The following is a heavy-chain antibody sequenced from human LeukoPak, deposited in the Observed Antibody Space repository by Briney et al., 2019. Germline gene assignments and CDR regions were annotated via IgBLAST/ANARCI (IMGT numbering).Heavy chain of an antibody. CDR2: INPSDGST. D-gene: IGHD1-26*01. Sequence: ASVKVSRKASGYAFTSNYMDWVPQTPGQGLGWMGVINPSDGSTTYAQKFQGRVTLTRDTSTTTVHMELSSRTSDDTGVYYGAKEAGAFAYWGQGTLVTVSS. J-gene: IGHJ4*02. V-gene: IGHV1-46*01. CDR1: GYAFTSNY. CDR3: AKEAGAFAY.